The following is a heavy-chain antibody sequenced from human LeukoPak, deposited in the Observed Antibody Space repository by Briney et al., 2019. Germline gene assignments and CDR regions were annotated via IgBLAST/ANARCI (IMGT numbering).Heavy chain of an antibody. Sequence: ASVKVSCKASGGTFSSYAISWVRQAPGQRLEWMGWINAGNGNTKYSQKFQGRVTITRDTSASTAYMELSSLRSEDTAVYYCARPSYSSGWYYLDYWGQGTLVTVSS. CDR3: ARPSYSSGWYYLDY. CDR2: INAGNGNT. J-gene: IGHJ4*02. V-gene: IGHV1-3*01. D-gene: IGHD6-19*01. CDR1: GGTFSSYA.